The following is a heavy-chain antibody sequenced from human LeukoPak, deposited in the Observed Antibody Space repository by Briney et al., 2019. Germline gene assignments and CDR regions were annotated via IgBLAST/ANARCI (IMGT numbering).Heavy chain of an antibody. J-gene: IGHJ4*02. CDR1: GFTFSSYG. V-gene: IGHV3-30*02. D-gene: IGHD2-2*01. CDR2: IRYDGSNK. CDR3: AKDSLYCSSTSCYILPPYFDY. Sequence: GGSLRLSCAASGFTFSSYGMHWVRQAPGKGLEWVAFIRYDGSNKYYADSVKDRFTISRDNSKNTLYLQMNSLRAEDTAVYYCAKDSLYCSSTSCYILPPYFDYWGPGTLVTVSS.